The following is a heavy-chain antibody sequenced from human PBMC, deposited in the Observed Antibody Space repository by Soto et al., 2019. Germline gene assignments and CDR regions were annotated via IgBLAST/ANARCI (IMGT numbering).Heavy chain of an antibody. CDR1: GGSISSGGYY. Sequence: PSETLSLTCTVSGGSISSGGYYWSWIRQHPGKGLEWIGSIYYSGSTYYNPSLKSRVTISVDTSKNQFSLKLSSVTAADTAVYYCARAPAPLYSRSWYYFDYWGQGTLVTVSS. D-gene: IGHD6-13*01. J-gene: IGHJ4*02. V-gene: IGHV4-61*08. CDR2: IYYSGST. CDR3: ARAPAPLYSRSWYYFDY.